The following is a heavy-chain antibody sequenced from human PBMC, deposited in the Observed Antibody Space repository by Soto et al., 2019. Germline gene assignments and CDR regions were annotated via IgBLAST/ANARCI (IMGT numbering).Heavy chain of an antibody. CDR1: GYTFTSYG. D-gene: IGHD1-26*01. CDR2: ISVYNGNT. V-gene: IGHV1-18*01. CDR3: ARIVGADRRWFDP. J-gene: IGHJ5*02. Sequence: QVQLVQSGAEVKKPGASVKVSCKASGYTFTSYGISWVRQAPGQGLEWMGWISVYNGNTNYAQKLQGRVTMTTDTSTSTVYMELRSQRSDVTAVYYCARIVGADRRWFDPWGQGTLVTVSS.